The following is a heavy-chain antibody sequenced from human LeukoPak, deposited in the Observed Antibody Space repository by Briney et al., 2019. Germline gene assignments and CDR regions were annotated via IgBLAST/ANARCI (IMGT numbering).Heavy chain of an antibody. J-gene: IGHJ5*02. CDR2: ISPSGGST. Sequence: ASVKVSCEASGYTFTSYGISWVRQAPGQGPEWMGVISPSGGSTTYAQKFQGRVTLTRDMSTSTDYLELSSLRSEDTAVYYCARDNSVRDEAWWFNPWGQGTLVTVSS. CDR3: ARDNSVRDEAWWFNP. D-gene: IGHD5-24*01. V-gene: IGHV1-46*01. CDR1: GYTFTSYG.